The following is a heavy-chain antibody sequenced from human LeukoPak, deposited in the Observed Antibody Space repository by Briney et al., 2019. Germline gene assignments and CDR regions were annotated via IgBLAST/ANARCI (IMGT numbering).Heavy chain of an antibody. D-gene: IGHD3-10*01. CDR2: ISYDGSNR. CDR1: GFTFSSYA. Sequence: GGSLRLSCAASGFTFSSYAMHWVRQAPGKGLEWVAVISYDGSNRYYADSVKGRFTISRDNSKNTLYLQMNSLRAEDTAVYYCASSPLPDLWFGELNYWYFDLWGRGTLVTVSS. CDR3: ASSPLPDLWFGELNYWYFDL. J-gene: IGHJ2*01. V-gene: IGHV3-30-3*01.